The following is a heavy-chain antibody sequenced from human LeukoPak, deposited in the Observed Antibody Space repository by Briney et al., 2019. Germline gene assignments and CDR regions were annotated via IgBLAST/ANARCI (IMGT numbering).Heavy chain of an antibody. CDR1: GFTFSSYG. D-gene: IGHD1-1*01. V-gene: IGHV3-30*03. CDR2: ISYDGSNK. Sequence: GGSLRLSCAASGFTFSSYGMHWVRQAPGKGLEWVAVISYDGSNKYYADSVKGRFTISRDNSKNTLYLQMNSLRAEDTAVYYCARDNLERLDYWGQGTLVTVSS. CDR3: ARDNLERLDY. J-gene: IGHJ4*02.